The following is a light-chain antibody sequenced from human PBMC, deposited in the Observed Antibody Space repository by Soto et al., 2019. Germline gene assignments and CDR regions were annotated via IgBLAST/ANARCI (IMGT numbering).Light chain of an antibody. CDR1: QSISYN. CDR2: GAS. Sequence: EIVMTQSPATLSVSPGERATLSCRASQSISYNLAWYQQKPGQAPRLLIYGASTRATGVPTRFSGSGSGAEFTLTINSLQSEDFAVYYCQPYNNWPLTFGGGTKVDI. V-gene: IGKV3-15*01. CDR3: QPYNNWPLT. J-gene: IGKJ4*01.